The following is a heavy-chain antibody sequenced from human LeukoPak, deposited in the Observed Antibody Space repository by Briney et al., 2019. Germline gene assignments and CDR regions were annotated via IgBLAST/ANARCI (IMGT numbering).Heavy chain of an antibody. CDR2: IIPIFGTA. CDR1: GGTFSSYA. Sequence: ASVKVSCKASGGTFSSYAISWVRQAPGQGLEWMGGIIPIFGTANYAQKFQGRVTITADESTSTAYMELSSLRSEDTAVYYCASQVEGAFDIWGQGQWSPSPQ. J-gene: IGHJ3*02. V-gene: IGHV1-69*13. CDR3: ASQVEGAFDI.